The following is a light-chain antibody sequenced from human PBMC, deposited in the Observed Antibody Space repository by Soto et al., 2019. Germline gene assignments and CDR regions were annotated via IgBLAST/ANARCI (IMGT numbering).Light chain of an antibody. V-gene: IGKV3-15*01. J-gene: IGKJ1*01. CDR3: QQYDNWWT. CDR2: GAS. Sequence: KHSPATLSLTPRERATLSCRASQSVSANLAWYQHKPGQAPRLLIYGASNRATGVPDRFSGSGSGTDFTLTISRLQSEDFAVYFCQQYDNWWTFGQGTKVDIK. CDR1: QSVSAN.